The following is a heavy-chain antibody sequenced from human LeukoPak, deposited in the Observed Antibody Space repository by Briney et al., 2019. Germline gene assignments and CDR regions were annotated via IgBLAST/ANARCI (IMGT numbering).Heavy chain of an antibody. J-gene: IGHJ4*02. CDR2: ISSSSSYI. V-gene: IGHV3-21*01. Sequence: GGSLRLSCAASGFTFSSYSMNWVRQAPGKGLEWVSSISSSSSYIYYADSVKGRFTISRDNAKNSLYLQMNSLRAEDTAVYYCARGRLTYYYGSGSPPGDYWGQGTLVTVSS. CDR3: ARGRLTYYYGSGSPPGDY. D-gene: IGHD3-10*01. CDR1: GFTFSSYS.